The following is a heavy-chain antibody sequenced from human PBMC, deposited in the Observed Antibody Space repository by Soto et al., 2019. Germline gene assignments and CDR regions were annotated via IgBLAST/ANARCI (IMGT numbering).Heavy chain of an antibody. Sequence: QVQLVQSGAEVKKPGSSVKVSCKASGGTFSSYAISRVRPAHVQGLERMGGIIPIFGTAPNAQKFQGRVTITADESTSTAYMEVSSLRSEDTAVDYCARGQGAVAGTRWCDPWGQGTLVTVSS. D-gene: IGHD6-19*01. CDR3: ARGQGAVAGTRWCDP. V-gene: IGHV1-69*12. J-gene: IGHJ5*02. CDR1: GGTFSSYA. CDR2: IIPIFGTA.